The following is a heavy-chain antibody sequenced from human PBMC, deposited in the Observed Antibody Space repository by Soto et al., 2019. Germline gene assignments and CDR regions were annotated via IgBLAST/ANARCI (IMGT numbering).Heavy chain of an antibody. D-gene: IGHD4-17*01. Sequence: QVHLVQSGAEVKKPGASVKVSCKGSGYTFTTYGITWVRQAPGQGLEWMGWISAHNGNTNSAQKLQGRVTVTRDISTSPACMELRRLRSDDTAVYSCARGTYGDYWGQGALVTVSS. CDR3: ARGTYGDY. V-gene: IGHV1-18*01. CDR2: ISAHNGNT. J-gene: IGHJ4*02. CDR1: GYTFTTYG.